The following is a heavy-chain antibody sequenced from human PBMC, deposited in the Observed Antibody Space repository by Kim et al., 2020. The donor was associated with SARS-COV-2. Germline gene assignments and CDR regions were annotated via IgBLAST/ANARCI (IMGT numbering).Heavy chain of an antibody. D-gene: IGHD5-18*01. CDR3: TRAWGYSYGLGWFDP. CDR2: IRSKAYGGTT. J-gene: IGHJ5*02. Sequence: GGSLRLSCTASGFTFGDYAMSWVRQAPGKGLEWVGFIRSKAYGGTTEYAASVKGRFTISRDDSKSIAYLQMNSLKTEDTAVYYCTRAWGYSYGLGWFDPWGQGTLVTVSS. V-gene: IGHV3-49*04. CDR1: GFTFGDYA.